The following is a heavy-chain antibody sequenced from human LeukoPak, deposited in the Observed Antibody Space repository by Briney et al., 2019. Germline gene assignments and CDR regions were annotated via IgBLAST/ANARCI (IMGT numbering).Heavy chain of an antibody. CDR3: ARDKLRGSAGNYYYMDV. CDR2: ISYDGSNK. D-gene: IGHD1-26*01. Sequence: GGSLRLSCAASGFTFSSYAMHWVRQAPGKGLEWVAVISYDGSNKYYADSVKGRFTISRDNSKNTVYLQMNSLSADDTAVYYCARDKLRGSAGNYYYMDVWGKGTTVTVSS. V-gene: IGHV3-30*04. J-gene: IGHJ6*03. CDR1: GFTFSSYA.